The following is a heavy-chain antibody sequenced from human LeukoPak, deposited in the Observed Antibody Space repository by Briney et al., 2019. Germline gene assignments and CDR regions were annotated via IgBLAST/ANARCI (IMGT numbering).Heavy chain of an antibody. CDR3: ARVLSTSRRHDAFDI. Sequence: GASVKVPCKASGYTFTTFYIHWVRQAPGQGLEWMGMINPSGDSTIYARKFQGRVTMTGDMSTSTVYMEMNSLRSEDTAVYFCARVLSTSRRHDAFDIWGQGTMVTVSP. V-gene: IGHV1-46*01. CDR2: INPSGDST. D-gene: IGHD6-6*01. CDR1: GYTFTTFY. J-gene: IGHJ3*02.